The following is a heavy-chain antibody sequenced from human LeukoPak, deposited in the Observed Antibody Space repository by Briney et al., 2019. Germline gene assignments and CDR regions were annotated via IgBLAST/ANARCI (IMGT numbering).Heavy chain of an antibody. J-gene: IGHJ1*01. V-gene: IGHV4-59*08. CDR3: ARHLQSKNYYEY. CDR2: IYYTGST. D-gene: IGHD3-16*01. Sequence: SETLSLTCAVSGGSIGGNYSSWIRQPPGKGLEWMGFIYYTGSTKYNPPLESRATLSVDTSKNQFSVNLISLTAADTAVYFCARHLQSKNYYEYWGQGILVCVSS. CDR1: GGSIGGNY.